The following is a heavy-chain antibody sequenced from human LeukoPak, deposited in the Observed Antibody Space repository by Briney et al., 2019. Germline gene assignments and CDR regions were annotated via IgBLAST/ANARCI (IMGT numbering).Heavy chain of an antibody. J-gene: IGHJ4*02. Sequence: GRSLRLSCAASGFTFGSYGMHWVRQAPGKGLEWVAVMWYDGSNEYYADSVQGRFTIFRDIPKNTLYLQMNSLRAEDTAIYYCARDSARDGYNYYFDHWGQGTLVTVSS. D-gene: IGHD5-24*01. CDR3: ARDSARDGYNYYFDH. CDR1: GFTFGSYG. CDR2: MWYDGSNE. V-gene: IGHV3-33*01.